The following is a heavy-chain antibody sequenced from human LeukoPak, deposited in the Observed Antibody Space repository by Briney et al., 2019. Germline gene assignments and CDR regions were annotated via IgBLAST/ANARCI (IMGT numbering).Heavy chain of an antibody. CDR3: ASGLPFHY. Sequence: PGGAVTVTFSASGFPFSSYAMHWLRQAGARGLEYVYALSDSGGSTYYAASVKGRFTISRDNSKTTLYLQMSSLRAEDPAVYYCASGLPFHYWAQGPLVTVSS. CDR2: LSDSGGST. CDR1: GFPFSSYA. J-gene: IGHJ4*02. D-gene: IGHD5-18*01. V-gene: IGHV3-64D*09.